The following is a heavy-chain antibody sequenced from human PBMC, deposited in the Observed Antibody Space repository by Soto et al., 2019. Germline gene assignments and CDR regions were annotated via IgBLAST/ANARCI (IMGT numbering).Heavy chain of an antibody. J-gene: IGHJ6*02. D-gene: IGHD5-12*01. CDR1: GGFIRGSDYY. V-gene: IGHV4-39*01. CDR3: ARNLRGYGGYYYGMDV. CDR2: IYYSGTS. Sequence: SETLSLTCTVSGGFIRGSDYYWGWIRQPPGKGLEWIGNIYYSGTSYSYPSLKGRVTMSVDTSKNQFSMRLSSATAADTAVYYCARNLRGYGGYYYGMDVWGQGTTVTVSS.